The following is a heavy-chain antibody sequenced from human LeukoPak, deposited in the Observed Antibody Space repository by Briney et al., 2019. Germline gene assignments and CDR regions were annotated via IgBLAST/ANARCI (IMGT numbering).Heavy chain of an antibody. CDR1: GFTFSSCS. V-gene: IGHV3-21*01. CDR3: ARDEGVPTNWRFDY. Sequence: GGSLRLSCVASGFTFSSCSINWVRQAPGKGLEWVSSISSSSTYIYYAASMKGRFTISRDNAKNSLYLQMDSLRAEDTAVYYCARDEGVPTNWRFDYWGQGTLVTVSS. D-gene: IGHD3-10*01. J-gene: IGHJ4*02. CDR2: ISSSSTYI.